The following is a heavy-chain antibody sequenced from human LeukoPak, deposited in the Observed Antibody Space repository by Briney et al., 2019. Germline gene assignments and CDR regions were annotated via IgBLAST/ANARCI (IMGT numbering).Heavy chain of an antibody. Sequence: GGSLRLSCAASGFTFSSYWMSWVRQAPGKGLEWVSHIRSSSETFYADSVKGRFTISRDNARNSLYLQMNNLRGEDTAIYYCARDAGNSGYGCDLWGQGTLVTVSS. CDR2: IRSSSET. CDR1: GFTFSSYW. CDR3: ARDAGNSGYGCDL. J-gene: IGHJ5*02. D-gene: IGHD5-12*01. V-gene: IGHV3-48*01.